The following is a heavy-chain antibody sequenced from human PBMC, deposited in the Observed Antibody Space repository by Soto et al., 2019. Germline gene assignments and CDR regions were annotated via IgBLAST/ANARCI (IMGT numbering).Heavy chain of an antibody. V-gene: IGHV1-3*05. J-gene: IGHJ4*02. D-gene: IGHD2-21*02. CDR3: ARSIVVVTALDY. CDR1: GYTFTSYA. CDR2: INAGNGNT. Sequence: QVQLVQSGAEEKKPGASVKVSCKASGYTFTSYAMHWVRQAPGQRLEWMGWINAGNGNTKYSQKFQGRVTITRDTSASTAYMELSSRRSEDTALYYCARSIVVVTALDYGGQGTLVTVSS.